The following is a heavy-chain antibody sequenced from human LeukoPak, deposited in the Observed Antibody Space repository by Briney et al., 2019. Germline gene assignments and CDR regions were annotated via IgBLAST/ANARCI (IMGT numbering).Heavy chain of an antibody. J-gene: IGHJ6*02. D-gene: IGHD5-24*01. V-gene: IGHV1-2*02. CDR1: GYTFTGYY. CDR3: ARGLEGYRVYYYYGMDV. CDR2: INPNSGGT. Sequence: GASVKVSCKASGYTFTGYYMHWVRQAPGQGLEWMGWINPNSGGTNYAQKFQGRVTMTRDTSISTAYMELSRLRSDDTAVYYCARGLEGYRVYYYYGMDVWGQGTTVTVSS.